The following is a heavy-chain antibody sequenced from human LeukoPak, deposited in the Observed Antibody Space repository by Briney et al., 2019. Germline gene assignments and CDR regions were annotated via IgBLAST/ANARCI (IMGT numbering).Heavy chain of an antibody. V-gene: IGHV4-39*01. D-gene: IGHD5-24*01. CDR1: GGSISSSSYY. CDR2: IYYSGST. CDR3: ARHGDGYNPFDY. J-gene: IGHJ4*02. Sequence: SETLSLTCTVSGGSISSSSYYWGWIRQPPGKGLEWIGSIYYSGSTYYNPSLKTRVTISVDTSKNQFSLKLSSVTAADTAVYYCARHGDGYNPFDYWGQGILVTVSS.